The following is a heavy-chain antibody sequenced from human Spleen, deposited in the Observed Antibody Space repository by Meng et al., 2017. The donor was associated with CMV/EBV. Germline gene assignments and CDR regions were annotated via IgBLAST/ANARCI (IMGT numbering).Heavy chain of an antibody. CDR2: INHSGST. J-gene: IGHJ6*02. D-gene: IGHD2-21*02. CDR3: ARVGGGDLYYHGLDV. CDR1: GGSFSGYY. Sequence: GSLRLSCAVYGGSFSGYYWSWIRQPPGKGLEWIGEINHSGSTNYNPSLKSRVTISVDTSKNQFSLKLSSVTAADTAVYYCARVGGGDLYYHGLDVWGQGTTVTVSS. V-gene: IGHV4-34*01.